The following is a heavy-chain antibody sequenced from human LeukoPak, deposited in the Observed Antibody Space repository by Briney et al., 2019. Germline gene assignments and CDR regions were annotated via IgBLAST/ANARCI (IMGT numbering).Heavy chain of an antibody. J-gene: IGHJ4*02. D-gene: IGHD6-19*01. Sequence: SQTLSLTCAVSGGTISSGGYSWSWIRQPPGKGLEWIGYIYHSGSTYYNPSLKSRVTISVDRSKNQFSLKLSSVTAADTAVYYCARIPFRVVAVAGTRHYWGQGTLVTVSS. CDR1: GGTISSGGYS. V-gene: IGHV4-30-2*01. CDR3: ARIPFRVVAVAGTRHY. CDR2: IYHSGST.